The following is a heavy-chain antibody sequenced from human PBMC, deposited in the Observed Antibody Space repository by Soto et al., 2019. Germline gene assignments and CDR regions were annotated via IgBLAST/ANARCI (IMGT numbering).Heavy chain of an antibody. CDR1: GFTFSSYA. Sequence: GGSLRLSCAASGFTFSSYAMSWVRQAPGKGLEWVSAISGSGGSTYYADSVKGRFTISRDNSKNTLYLQMNSLRAEDTAVHYCAKSGKVVGRLRNYANAFDIWGQGTMVTVSS. V-gene: IGHV3-23*01. J-gene: IGHJ3*02. CDR3: AKSGKVVGRLRNYANAFDI. D-gene: IGHD1-26*01. CDR2: ISGSGGST.